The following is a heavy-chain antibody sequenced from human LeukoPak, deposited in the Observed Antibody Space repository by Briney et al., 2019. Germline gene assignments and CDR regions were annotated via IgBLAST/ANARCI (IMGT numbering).Heavy chain of an antibody. CDR3: ARDGASGYYRNFDY. V-gene: IGHV4-59*12. Sequence: SETLSLTCTVSGGSISSYYWSWIRQPPGKGLEWIGYIYYSGSTNYNPSLKSRVTISVDTSKNQFSLNLSSVTAADTAVYYCARDGASGYYRNFDYWGQGTLVTVSS. J-gene: IGHJ4*02. CDR1: GGSISSYY. CDR2: IYYSGST. D-gene: IGHD3-3*01.